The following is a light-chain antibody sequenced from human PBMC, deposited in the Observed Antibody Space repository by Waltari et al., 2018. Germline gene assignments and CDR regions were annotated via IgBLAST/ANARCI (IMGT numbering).Light chain of an antibody. CDR3: SSYTSSNTVI. CDR2: DVS. CDR1: SRDVGGYNY. J-gene: IGLJ2*01. Sequence: QSALTQPASVSGSPGQSITISCTGTSRDVGGYNYVSWYQQYPGKVPKLMIYDVSKWPSGVSNLFSGSKSGNTASLTISGLQAEDEADYYCSSYTSSNTVIFGGGTKLTVL. V-gene: IGLV2-14*01.